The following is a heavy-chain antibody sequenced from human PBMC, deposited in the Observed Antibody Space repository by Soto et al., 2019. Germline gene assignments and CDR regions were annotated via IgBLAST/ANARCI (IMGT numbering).Heavy chain of an antibody. Sequence: ASVKVSFKASGGTFSSYAISWVRQAPGQGLEWMGGISPNFGTANYAQKFQGRVTMTTDASTSTAYMELRSLRSDDTAVYYCARVSPIRNDPGSYWGQGTLVTVSS. D-gene: IGHD2-15*01. J-gene: IGHJ4*02. CDR3: ARVSPIRNDPGSY. V-gene: IGHV1-69*05. CDR2: ISPNFGTA. CDR1: GGTFSSYA.